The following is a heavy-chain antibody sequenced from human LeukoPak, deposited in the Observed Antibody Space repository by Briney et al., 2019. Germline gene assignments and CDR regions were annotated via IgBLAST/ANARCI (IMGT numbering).Heavy chain of an antibody. D-gene: IGHD6-13*01. J-gene: IGHJ4*02. Sequence: SETLSLTCSVSGGSISGYYWSWIRQPPGKGLEWIGYIYYSGNTNYNPSLKTRVTISVDTSKNQFSLKLSSVTAADTAVYYCARAGSWKLNFDYWGQGTLVTVSS. CDR1: GGSISGYY. CDR2: IYYSGNT. V-gene: IGHV4-59*01. CDR3: ARAGSWKLNFDY.